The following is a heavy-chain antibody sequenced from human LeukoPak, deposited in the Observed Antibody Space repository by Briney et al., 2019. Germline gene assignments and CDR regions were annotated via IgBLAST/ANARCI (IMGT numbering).Heavy chain of an antibody. CDR2: IYHSGST. J-gene: IGHJ4*02. D-gene: IGHD3-22*01. V-gene: IGHV4-31*03. Sequence: SQTLSLTCTVSGGSISSGGYYWSWIRQHPGKGLEWIGYIYHSGSTYYNPSLKSRVTISVDTSKNQFSLKLSSVTAADTAVYYCARMYYYDSSGYYDWGQGTLVTVSS. CDR1: GGSISSGGYY. CDR3: ARMYYYDSSGYYD.